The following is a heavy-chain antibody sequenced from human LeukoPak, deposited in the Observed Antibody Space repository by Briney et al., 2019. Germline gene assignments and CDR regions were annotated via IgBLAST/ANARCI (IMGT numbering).Heavy chain of an antibody. CDR3: ARHRYSSTWAV. CDR2: VYPGDSDT. J-gene: IGHJ4*02. D-gene: IGHD6-13*01. CDR1: GYTFTDYW. Sequence: KNGESLKISCKGSGYTFTDYWIGWVRQMPGKGLEWMGIVYPGDSDTRYSPSFQGQVTISADKSINTAYLQWSSLKASGTAMYYCARHRYSSTWAVWGQGTLVTVSS. V-gene: IGHV5-51*01.